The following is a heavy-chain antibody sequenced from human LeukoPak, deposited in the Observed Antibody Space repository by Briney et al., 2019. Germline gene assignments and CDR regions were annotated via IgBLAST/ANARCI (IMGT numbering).Heavy chain of an antibody. J-gene: IGHJ4*02. CDR3: AKDVSSYGLGSYSYFDY. Sequence: GRSLRLSCAASGFSLDARAMHWVRQAPGKGLEWVSGISWNSDTIAYADSVKGRFTISRDNAQNSLYLQMNSLRAEDTALYYCAKDVSSYGLGSYSYFDYWGQGTLVTVSS. V-gene: IGHV3-9*01. CDR2: ISWNSDTI. CDR1: GFSLDARA. D-gene: IGHD3-10*01.